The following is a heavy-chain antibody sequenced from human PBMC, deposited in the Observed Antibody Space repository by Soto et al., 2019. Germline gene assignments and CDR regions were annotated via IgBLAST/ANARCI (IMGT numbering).Heavy chain of an antibody. Sequence: VKVSCKASGGTFSSYAISWVRQAPGQGLEWMGGIIPIFGTANYAQKFQGRVTITADKSTSTAYMELSSLRSEDTAVYYCARKGALSYDFWSGYYTRRFGMDVWGQGTTVTVSS. CDR1: GGTFSSYA. CDR2: IIPIFGTA. D-gene: IGHD3-3*01. CDR3: ARKGALSYDFWSGYYTRRFGMDV. J-gene: IGHJ6*02. V-gene: IGHV1-69*06.